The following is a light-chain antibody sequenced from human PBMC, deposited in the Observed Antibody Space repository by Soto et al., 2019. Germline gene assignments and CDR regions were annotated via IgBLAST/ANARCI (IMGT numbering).Light chain of an antibody. J-gene: IGKJ2*01. V-gene: IGKV3D-20*01. CDR2: DAS. CDR3: QQYGSSPRT. Sequence: EIVLTQSPATLSLSPGERATLSCGASQSVSSSSLAWYQQKPGLAPRLLIYDASSRATGIPDRFSGSGSGTDFTVTISRLESEDFAVYYCQQYGSSPRTFGQGTKLEIK. CDR1: QSVSSSS.